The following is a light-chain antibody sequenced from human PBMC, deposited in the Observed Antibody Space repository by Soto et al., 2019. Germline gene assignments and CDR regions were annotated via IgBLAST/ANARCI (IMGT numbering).Light chain of an antibody. V-gene: IGKV3-15*01. CDR2: DAS. CDR3: QNYHGWPIT. CDR1: QSVSSH. J-gene: IGKJ5*01. Sequence: EIVITPSQATPSVSPVERAPLSCIASQSVSSHLAWYQHRPGQAPRLLFYDASTRATGIPARFSGSGSGTEFTLTIRSLQSEDFAVYYCQNYHGWPITFGQGTQLEIK.